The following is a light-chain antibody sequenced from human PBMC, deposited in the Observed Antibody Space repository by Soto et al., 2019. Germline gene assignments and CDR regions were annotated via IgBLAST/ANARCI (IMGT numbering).Light chain of an antibody. CDR3: SSYTTSNTRQIV. CDR2: DVS. J-gene: IGLJ1*01. CDR1: SSDVGGYNY. Sequence: SVLTQPASVSGSPGQSINISCTGTSSDVGGYNYVSWYQHHPGKAPKLIIYDVSNRPSGVSNPFSGSKSGNTASLTISGLQPEDEADYYCSSYTTSNTRQIVFGTRTKVTVL. V-gene: IGLV2-14*03.